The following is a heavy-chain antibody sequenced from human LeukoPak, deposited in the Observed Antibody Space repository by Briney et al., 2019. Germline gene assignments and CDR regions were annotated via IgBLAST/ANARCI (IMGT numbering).Heavy chain of an antibody. Sequence: PGGSLRLSCAASGFTFSSYAMSWVRQAPGKGLEWVSYISSSGSTIYYADSVKGRFTISRDNAKNSLYLQMNSLRAEDTAVYYCARDVGELYGYYYYMDVWGKGTTVTISS. V-gene: IGHV3-48*04. CDR2: ISSSGSTI. D-gene: IGHD3-10*01. J-gene: IGHJ6*03. CDR1: GFTFSSYA. CDR3: ARDVGELYGYYYYMDV.